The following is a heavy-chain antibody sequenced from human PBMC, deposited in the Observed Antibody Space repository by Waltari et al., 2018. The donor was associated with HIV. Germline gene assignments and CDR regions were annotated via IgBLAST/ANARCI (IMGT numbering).Heavy chain of an antibody. CDR3: ARGLGGDYVGYFYYGMDV. V-gene: IGHV4-34*01. CDR1: GASFSGYY. Sequence: QVQLQQWGTGLLKPSETLSLTCAAYGASFSGYYWTWIRQPPGKGLEWIGEINHSGDSNHNPSLKSRVSISVDTSKKQFSLKLSSVTAADTAVYYCARGLGGDYVGYFYYGMDVWGQGTTVTVSS. D-gene: IGHD4-17*01. CDR2: INHSGDS. J-gene: IGHJ6*02.